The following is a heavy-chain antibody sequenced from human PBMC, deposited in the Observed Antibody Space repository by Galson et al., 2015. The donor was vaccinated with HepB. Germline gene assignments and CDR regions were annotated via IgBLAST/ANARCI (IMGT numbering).Heavy chain of an antibody. V-gene: IGHV3-21*01. CDR3: ARVFGRQPDY. CDR1: GFTFSSYS. Sequence: SLRLSCAASGFTFSSYSMNWIRQAPGKGLEWVSSISSSSSYIYYADSVKGRFTISRDNAKNSLYLQMNSLRAEDTAVYYCARVFGRQPDYWGQGTLVTVSS. CDR2: ISSSSSYI. J-gene: IGHJ4*02. D-gene: IGHD3-3*01.